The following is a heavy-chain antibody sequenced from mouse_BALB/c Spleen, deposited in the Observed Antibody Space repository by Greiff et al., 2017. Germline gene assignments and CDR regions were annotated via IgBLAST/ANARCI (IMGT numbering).Heavy chain of an antibody. CDR3: ARRSFAY. V-gene: IGHV5-12-1*01. CDR2: ISSGGGST. Sequence: EVMLVESGGGLVKPGGSLKLSCAASGFAFSSYDMSWVRQTPEKRLEWVAYISSGGGSTYYPDTVKGRFTISRDNAKNTLYLQMSSLKSEDTAMYYCARRSFAYWGQGTLVTVSA. CDR1: GFAFSSYD. J-gene: IGHJ3*01.